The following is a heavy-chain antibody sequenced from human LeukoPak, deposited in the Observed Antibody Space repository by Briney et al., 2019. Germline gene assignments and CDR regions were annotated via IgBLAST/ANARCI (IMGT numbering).Heavy chain of an antibody. D-gene: IGHD1-7*01. CDR3: ARERRGITGTSPGYYMDV. CDR2: IYHSGST. V-gene: IGHV4-38-2*02. J-gene: IGHJ6*03. Sequence: SDTLSLTCAVSGYSITSDYYWGWIRQPPGTGLEWIGSIYHSGSTYYHPSLRSRVTISVDTSQNQFSLKLSSVTAADTAVYYCARERRGITGTSPGYYMDVWGKGTTVTVSS. CDR1: GYSITSDYY.